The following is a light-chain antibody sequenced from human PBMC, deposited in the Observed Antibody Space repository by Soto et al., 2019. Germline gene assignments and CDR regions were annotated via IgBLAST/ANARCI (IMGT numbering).Light chain of an antibody. CDR2: GAS. Sequence: EIVLTQSPGTLSLSPGERATLSCRAIQSVSSSYLSWYQQKPGQAPRLLIYGASSRATGIPDRFSGSGSGTDFTRTISRLEPEDFAVYYCQQYGSSPPWYTFGQGIKLEIK. CDR1: QSVSSSY. CDR3: QQYGSSPPWYT. V-gene: IGKV3-20*01. J-gene: IGKJ2*01.